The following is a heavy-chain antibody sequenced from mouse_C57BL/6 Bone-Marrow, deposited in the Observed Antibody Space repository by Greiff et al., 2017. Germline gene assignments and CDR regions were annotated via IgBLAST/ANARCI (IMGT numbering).Heavy chain of an antibody. V-gene: IGHV14-4*01. CDR3: TPYYYDSSYGYCDV. CDR1: GFNIKDDY. D-gene: IGHD1-1*01. J-gene: IGHJ1*03. CDR2: IDPENGDT. Sequence: EVKLVESGAELVRPGASVKLSCTASGFNIKDDYMHWVKQRPEQGLEWIGWIDPENGDTEYASKFQGKATITADTSSNTAYLQLSSLTSEDTAVYYCTPYYYDSSYGYCDVWGTGTTVTGSS.